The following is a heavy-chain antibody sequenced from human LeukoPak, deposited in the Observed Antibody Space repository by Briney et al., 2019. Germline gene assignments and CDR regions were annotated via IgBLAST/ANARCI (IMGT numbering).Heavy chain of an antibody. CDR2: IYYSGSA. D-gene: IGHD1-26*01. V-gene: IGHV4-61*05. CDR3: ARHPSKSSGSYYGAFDI. J-gene: IGHJ3*02. CDR1: GGSISSSSYY. Sequence: SETLSLTCTVSGGSISSSSYYWSWIRQPPGKGLEWLGYIYYSGSANYNPSLKSRVAISIDTSKNQFSLKLTSVTAADTAVYYCARHPSKSSGSYYGAFDIWGQGTMVTVSS.